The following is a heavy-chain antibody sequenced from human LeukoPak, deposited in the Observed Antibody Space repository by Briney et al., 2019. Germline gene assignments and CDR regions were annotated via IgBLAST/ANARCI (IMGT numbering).Heavy chain of an antibody. CDR2: MHHSGRT. CDR1: GASISSTNW. V-gene: IGHV4-4*02. D-gene: IGHD2-2*01. CDR3: ARAQEGCSRASCYLEP. Sequence: SEPLSLTCAISGASISSTNWWIWVRQPPGKGLEWIGEMHHSGRTNYNPSLKSRITISVDKSKNQVFLRLNSVAAADTALYYCARAQEGCSRASCYLEPWGQGTLVTVSS. J-gene: IGHJ5*02.